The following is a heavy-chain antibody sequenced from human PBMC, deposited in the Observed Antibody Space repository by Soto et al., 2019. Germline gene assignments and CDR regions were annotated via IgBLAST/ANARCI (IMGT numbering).Heavy chain of an antibody. CDR2: IRTKPNDYAT. CDR1: GFTFSGSA. Sequence: EVQLVESGGGLVQPGGSLKLSCAASGFTFSGSAMEWVRQASGKGLEWVGRIRTKPNDYATAYAASVKGRFIISRDHSKSTAYLQMNSLTTEDTAEYYCTRQGSGWSLYWGQGTLVTVSS. CDR3: TRQGSGWSLY. V-gene: IGHV3-73*01. D-gene: IGHD6-19*01. J-gene: IGHJ4*02.